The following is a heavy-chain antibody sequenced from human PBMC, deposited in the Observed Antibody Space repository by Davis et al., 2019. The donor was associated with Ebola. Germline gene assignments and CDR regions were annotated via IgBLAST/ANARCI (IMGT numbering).Heavy chain of an antibody. D-gene: IGHD6-6*01. Sequence: MPSETLSLTCAVYGGSFSGYYWSWIRQPPGKGLEWIGEMNHSGSTNYNPSLKSRVTISVDPSKNQFSLKVTSVTAADTAVYYCATGSSARFYYYGMDVWGQGTTVTVSS. V-gene: IGHV4-34*01. J-gene: IGHJ6*02. CDR3: ATGSSARFYYYGMDV. CDR2: MNHSGST. CDR1: GGSFSGYY.